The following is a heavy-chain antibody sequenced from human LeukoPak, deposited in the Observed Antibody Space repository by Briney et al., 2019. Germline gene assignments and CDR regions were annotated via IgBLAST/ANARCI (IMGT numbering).Heavy chain of an antibody. Sequence: SVTVSCKASGGTFSSYAISWVRQAPGQGLEWMGRIIPILGIANYAQKFQGRVTITADKSTSTAYMELSSLRSEDTAVYYCARGDSSGRATLVTSPPDYWGQGTLVTVSS. D-gene: IGHD6-19*01. J-gene: IGHJ4*02. CDR2: IIPILGIA. CDR1: GGTFSSYA. V-gene: IGHV1-69*04. CDR3: ARGDSSGRATLVTSPPDY.